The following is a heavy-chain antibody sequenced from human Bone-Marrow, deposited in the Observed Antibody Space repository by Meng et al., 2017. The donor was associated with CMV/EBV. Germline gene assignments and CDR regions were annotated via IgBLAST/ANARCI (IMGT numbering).Heavy chain of an antibody. J-gene: IGHJ4*02. CDR1: GGSISSYY. Sequence: SETLSLTCTVSGGSISSYYWSWIRQPPGKGLELIGSIHYRGSTYCNPSLKSRVTISVDTSKDQFSLKLSSVTAADAAVYFCARSSDITGSLDYWGQGTLVTVSS. V-gene: IGHV4-59*12. CDR2: IHYRGST. D-gene: IGHD3-10*01. CDR3: ARSSDITGSLDY.